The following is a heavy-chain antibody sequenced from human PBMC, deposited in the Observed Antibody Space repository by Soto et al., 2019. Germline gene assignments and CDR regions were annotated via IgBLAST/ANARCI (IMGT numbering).Heavy chain of an antibody. CDR3: ARVPDV. J-gene: IGHJ6*02. CDR1: GVSISSGGYS. V-gene: IGHV4-30-2*01. CDR2: IYHSGST. Sequence: PSETLSLTCAVSGVSISSGGYSWTWIRQPPGKGLEWIGYIYHSGSTYYNPSLKSRVTISVDRSKNQFSLKLNSVTAADTAVYYCARVPDVWGQGITVTVSS.